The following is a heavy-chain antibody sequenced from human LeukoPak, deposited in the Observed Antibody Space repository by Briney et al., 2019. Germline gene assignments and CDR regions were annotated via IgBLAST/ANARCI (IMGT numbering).Heavy chain of an antibody. J-gene: IGHJ4*02. D-gene: IGHD6-19*01. CDR2: ITSTSSYT. CDR3: AREFGSGRYGGDY. V-gene: IGHV3-21*01. Sequence: GGSLRLSCAASGFTFNSYNMNWVRQAPGKGLEWVSSITSTSSYTFYADSVKGRFTISRDNAKNSLYLHLNSLRDEDTAIYYCAREFGSGRYGGDYWGQGTLVTVSS. CDR1: GFTFNSYN.